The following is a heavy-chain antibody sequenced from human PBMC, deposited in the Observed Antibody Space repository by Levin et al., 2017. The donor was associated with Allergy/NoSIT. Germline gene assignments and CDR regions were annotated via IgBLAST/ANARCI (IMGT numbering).Heavy chain of an antibody. CDR3: ARRFASGNYPYYFDY. Sequence: GGSLRLSCKASGYTFTGYYIHWVRQAPGQGLEWMGWINPNSAGTNYAQKFQGRVTMTRDTSISTAYMELSRLRSDDTAVYYCARRFASGNYPYYFDYWGQGTLVTVSS. V-gene: IGHV1-2*02. CDR1: GYTFTGYY. CDR2: INPNSAGT. D-gene: IGHD1-7*01. J-gene: IGHJ4*02.